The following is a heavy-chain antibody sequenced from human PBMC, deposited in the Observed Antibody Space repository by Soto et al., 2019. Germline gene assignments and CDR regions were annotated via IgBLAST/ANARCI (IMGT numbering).Heavy chain of an antibody. Sequence: HVQLVQPGAEVKKPGASLKVSCKASWYTFISYGVSWVRQAPGQGLEWLGWISPYNGNPNYAQRFQCRITMTTDTSTSTVYVDLRSLRTDDTAVYYCARDQTKWLTDAFDIWGQGTMVVGSS. CDR1: WYTFISYG. D-gene: IGHD5-12*01. CDR3: ARDQTKWLTDAFDI. V-gene: IGHV1-18*01. J-gene: IGHJ3*02. CDR2: ISPYNGNP.